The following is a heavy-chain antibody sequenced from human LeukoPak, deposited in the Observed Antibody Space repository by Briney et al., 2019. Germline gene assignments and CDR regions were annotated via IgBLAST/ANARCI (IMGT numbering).Heavy chain of an antibody. CDR3: ARLVGFLFDY. V-gene: IGHV4-39*01. J-gene: IGHJ4*02. CDR1: GGSISSGSYY. Sequence: PSETLSLTCTVSGGSISSGSYYWGWIRQPPGKGLEWIGSIYYSGSTYYNPSLKSRVTISVDTSKNQFSLKLSSVTAADTAVYYCARLVGFLFDYWGQGTLVTVSS. CDR2: IYYSGST. D-gene: IGHD3-10*01.